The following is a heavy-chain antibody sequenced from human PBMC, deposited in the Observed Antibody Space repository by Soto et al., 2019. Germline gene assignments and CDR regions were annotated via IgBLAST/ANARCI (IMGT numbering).Heavy chain of an antibody. J-gene: IGHJ4*02. CDR3: VRTRQQWLVGDS. CDR2: INAGNGNT. CDR1: GYTLSSFG. V-gene: IGHV1-3*01. Sequence: QAQLVQSGAGVKKPGASVKVSCKASGYTLSSFGIHWVRQAPGQRLEWMGWINAGNGNTKYSQKLQGRVTFSRDTYANTAYMELTSLTSEDTAVYYCVRTRQQWLVGDSWGQGSLVTVSS. D-gene: IGHD6-19*01.